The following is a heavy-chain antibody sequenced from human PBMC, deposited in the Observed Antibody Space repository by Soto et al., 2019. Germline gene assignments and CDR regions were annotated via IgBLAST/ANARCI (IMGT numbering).Heavy chain of an antibody. V-gene: IGHV1-69*19. CDR3: ARGGYRSSGGDYYYGMDV. D-gene: IGHD6-13*01. J-gene: IGHJ6*02. CDR1: GGTFSSYA. Sequence: QVQLVQSGAEVKKPGSSVKVSCKASGGTFSSYAISWVRQAPGQGLEWMGGIIPIFGTANYAQKFQGRVTMHAYESTSTTSMELSSSGVGEPARYYCARGGYRSSGGDYYYGMDVWGQGTTVTVSS. CDR2: IIPIFGTA.